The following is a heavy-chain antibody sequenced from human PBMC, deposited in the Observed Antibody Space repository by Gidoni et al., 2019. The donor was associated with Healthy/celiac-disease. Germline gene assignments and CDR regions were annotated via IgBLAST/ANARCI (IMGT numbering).Heavy chain of an antibody. CDR2: ISGSGGST. V-gene: IGHV3-23*01. Sequence: EVQLLEYGGGLVQPGGSLRLSRAASGFTFSSYAMSWVRQAPGKGLGWVSAISGSGGSTYYADSVKGRFTISRDNSKNTLYLQMNSLRAEDTAVYYCAKDSVVVTATSSDAFDIWGQGTMVTVSS. D-gene: IGHD2-21*02. J-gene: IGHJ3*02. CDR1: GFTFSSYA. CDR3: AKDSVVVTATSSDAFDI.